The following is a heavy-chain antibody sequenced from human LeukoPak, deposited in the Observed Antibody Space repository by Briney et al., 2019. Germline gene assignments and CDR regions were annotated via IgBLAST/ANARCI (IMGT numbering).Heavy chain of an antibody. V-gene: IGHV3-30-3*01. CDR3: ARDPPYYSSSWYDAFDI. CDR1: GFTFSSYA. J-gene: IGHJ3*02. CDR2: ISYDGSNK. Sequence: GRSLRLSCAASGFTFSSYAMHLVRQAPGKGLEWMAVISYDGSNKYYADSVKGRFTISRYNSKNTLYLQLNSLRAEDTAVYYCARDPPYYSSSWYDAFDIWGQGTMVTVSS. D-gene: IGHD6-13*01.